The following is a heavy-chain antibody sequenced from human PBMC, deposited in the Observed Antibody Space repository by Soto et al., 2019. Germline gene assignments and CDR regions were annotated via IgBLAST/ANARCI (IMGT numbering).Heavy chain of an antibody. CDR3: ARDQMGAAAGYYGMDV. J-gene: IGHJ6*02. Sequence: PGGSQRLSCAASGFTFIIYSMNWVRQAPGKGLEWVSSISSSSSYIYYADSVKGRFTISRDNAKNSLYLQMNSLRAEDTAVYYCARDQMGAAAGYYGMDVWGQGTTVTVSS. V-gene: IGHV3-21*01. CDR2: ISSSSSYI. CDR1: GFTFIIYS. D-gene: IGHD6-13*01.